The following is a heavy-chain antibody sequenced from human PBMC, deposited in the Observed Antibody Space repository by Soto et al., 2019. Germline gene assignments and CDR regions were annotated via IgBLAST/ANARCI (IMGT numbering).Heavy chain of an antibody. J-gene: IGHJ6*02. CDR1: GLTFSSYA. V-gene: IGHV3-30*01. D-gene: IGHD3-3*01. CDR2: ISFEGINK. CDR3: ARDWFGAKRITIFGVVLPYGMDV. Sequence: PGGSLRLSCAASGLTFSSYAMHWVRQAPEKGEERVEVISFEGINKYYADSVKGRFTISRDNSKNTLYLQMNSLRAEDTSVYYCARDWFGAKRITIFGVVLPYGMDVWGQGTTVTVSS.